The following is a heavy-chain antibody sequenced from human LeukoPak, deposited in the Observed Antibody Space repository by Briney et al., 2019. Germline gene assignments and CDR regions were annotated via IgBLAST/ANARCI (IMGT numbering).Heavy chain of an antibody. CDR1: GYTFTSYD. D-gene: IGHD3-10*01. V-gene: IGHV1-8*01. Sequence: ASVTVSCKASGYTFTSYDINWVRQAPGQGLEWMGWMNPNSGNTGYAQKFQGRVTMTRNTSISTAYMELSSLRSEDTAVYYCARVPRITMVRGPRHYYYYMDVWGKGTTVTVSS. CDR3: ARVPRITMVRGPRHYYYYMDV. J-gene: IGHJ6*03. CDR2: MNPNSGNT.